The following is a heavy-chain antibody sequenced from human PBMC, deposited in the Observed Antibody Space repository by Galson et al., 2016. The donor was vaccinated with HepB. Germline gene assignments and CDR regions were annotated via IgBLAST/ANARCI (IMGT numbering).Heavy chain of an antibody. J-gene: IGHJ6*02. V-gene: IGHV1-24*01. CDR1: GYTLTELS. D-gene: IGHD6-19*01. CDR2: FDPEDGET. CDR3: ATGVAVAGYYYNGMDV. Sequence: SVKVSCKVSGYTLTELSMHWVRQAPGKGLEWMGGFDPEDGETIYAQKFQGRVTMTEDTSTDTAYMELSSLRSEDTAVYYCATGVAVAGYYYNGMDVWGQGTTVTVSS.